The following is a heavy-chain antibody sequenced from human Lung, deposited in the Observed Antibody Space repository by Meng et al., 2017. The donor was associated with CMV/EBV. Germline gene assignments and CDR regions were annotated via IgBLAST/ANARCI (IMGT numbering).Heavy chain of an antibody. Sequence: VRLPESVPGRVKPSGTLSLTCGVSGVSISSNIRWTWVRQPPGKGLEWIGDIDDSGSTNYNPSLNSRISISLDKSKNHFSLKVNSVTAADTAVYYCARGKQDAWELLAYWGQGALVTVSS. J-gene: IGHJ4*02. CDR3: ARGKQDAWELLAY. V-gene: IGHV4-4*02. CDR2: IDDSGST. D-gene: IGHD1-26*01. CDR1: GVSISSNIR.